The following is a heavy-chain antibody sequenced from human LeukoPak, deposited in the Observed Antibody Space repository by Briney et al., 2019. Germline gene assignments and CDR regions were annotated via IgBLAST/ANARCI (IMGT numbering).Heavy chain of an antibody. V-gene: IGHV3-21*01. CDR2: ISSSSSYI. Sequence: PGGSLRLSCAASGFTFSSYSMNWVRQAPGKGLEWVSSISSSSSYIYYADPVKGRFTISRDNAKNSLYLQMNSLRAEDTAVYYCARDLGPYNFDYWGQGTLVTVSS. CDR1: GFTFSSYS. D-gene: IGHD2-2*02. CDR3: ARDLGPYNFDY. J-gene: IGHJ4*02.